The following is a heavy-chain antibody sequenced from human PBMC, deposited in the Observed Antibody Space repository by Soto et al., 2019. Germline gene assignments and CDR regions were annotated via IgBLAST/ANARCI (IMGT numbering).Heavy chain of an antibody. J-gene: IGHJ4*02. CDR2: ISAYNGNP. Sequence: QVHLVQSGPEVKKPGASVKVSCKASGFTFTSYAITWVRQAPGQGLEWMGWISAYNGNPNYAHNLRGRVTMTTDTSTSTAYMELGSLTSDDTAVYYCARDFTGWPPDGVDSWGQGTLVIVSS. D-gene: IGHD3-16*01. CDR3: ARDFTGWPPDGVDS. CDR1: GFTFTSYA. V-gene: IGHV1-18*01.